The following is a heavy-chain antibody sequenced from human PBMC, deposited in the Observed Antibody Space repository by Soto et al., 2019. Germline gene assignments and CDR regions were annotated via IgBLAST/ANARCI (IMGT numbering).Heavy chain of an antibody. CDR3: AREAYDSSGYQTAFDI. Sequence: EVQLVESGGGLVKPGGSLRLSCAASGFTFSSYSMNWVRQAPGKGLEWVSSISSSSSYIYYADSVKGRFTISRDNAKNSLYLQRNSLRAEDTAVYYCAREAYDSSGYQTAFDIWGQGTMVTVSS. J-gene: IGHJ3*02. D-gene: IGHD3-22*01. CDR1: GFTFSSYS. CDR2: ISSSSSYI. V-gene: IGHV3-21*01.